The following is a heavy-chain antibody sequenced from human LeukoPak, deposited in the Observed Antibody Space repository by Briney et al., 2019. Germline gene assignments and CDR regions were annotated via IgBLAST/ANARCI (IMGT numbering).Heavy chain of an antibody. CDR1: GFTFSSYT. Sequence: GGPLRLSCAASGFTFSSYTMSWVRQAPGKGLEWVSAISGSGGSTYYADSVKGRFTISRDNSKNTLYLQMNSLRAEDTAVYYCTRSYGYGVDAFDIWGQGTMVTVSS. J-gene: IGHJ3*02. CDR3: TRSYGYGVDAFDI. CDR2: ISGSGGST. V-gene: IGHV3-23*01. D-gene: IGHD5-18*01.